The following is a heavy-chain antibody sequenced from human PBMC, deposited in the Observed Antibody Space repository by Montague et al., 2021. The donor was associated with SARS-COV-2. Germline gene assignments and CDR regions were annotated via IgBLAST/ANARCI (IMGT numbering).Heavy chain of an antibody. CDR1: GFTFGDYG. V-gene: IGHV3-20*04. J-gene: IGHJ6*02. CDR3: ARVMSGYSGYDLRLIYYYHGMDV. D-gene: IGHD5-12*01. CDR2: INWNGGST. Sequence: SLRLSCAASGFTFGDYGMSWVRQAPGKGLEWVSGINWNGGSTGYADSVKGRFTISRDSAKNPLYLQMNSLRAEDTALYYCARVMSGYSGYDLRLIYYYHGMDVWGQGTTVTVSS.